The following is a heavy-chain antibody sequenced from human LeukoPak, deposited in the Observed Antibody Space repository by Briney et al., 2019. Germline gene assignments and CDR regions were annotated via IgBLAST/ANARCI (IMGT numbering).Heavy chain of an antibody. D-gene: IGHD3-3*01. CDR3: ARDRVNFGYYYYGMDV. V-gene: IGHV3-53*01. CDR1: GFTVSSNY. J-gene: IGHJ6*02. Sequence: GGSLRLSCAASGFTVSSNYMSWVRQAPGKGLEWVSVIYSGGGTYYADSVKGRFTISRDNSKNTLYLQMNNLRAEDTAVYYCARDRVNFGYYYYGMDVWGQGTTVTVS. CDR2: IYSGGGT.